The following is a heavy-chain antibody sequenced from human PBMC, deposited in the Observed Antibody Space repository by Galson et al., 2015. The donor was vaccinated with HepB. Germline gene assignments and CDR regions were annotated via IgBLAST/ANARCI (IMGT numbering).Heavy chain of an antibody. D-gene: IGHD2-15*01. Sequence: SLRLSCAASGFTFSSYSMNWVRQAPGKGLEWVSYISSSSSTIYYADSVKGRFTISRDNAKNSLYLQMNSLRAEDTAVYYCARDRVVPIDYWGQGTLVTVSS. J-gene: IGHJ4*02. CDR1: GFTFSSYS. CDR2: ISSSSSTI. V-gene: IGHV3-48*01. CDR3: ARDRVVPIDY.